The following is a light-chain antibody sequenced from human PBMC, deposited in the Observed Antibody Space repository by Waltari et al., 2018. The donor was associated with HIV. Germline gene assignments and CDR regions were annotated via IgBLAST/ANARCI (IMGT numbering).Light chain of an antibody. Sequence: DIVMTQSPDSLAVSLGERATINCKSSQNILYSSNNKNYLAWYQQKPGQPPKLLIYWASTREFGVHDRFSGSGSGTDFTLTVSSLQAEDVAVYYCQQYYTTPHTFGQGTNLEIK. V-gene: IGKV4-1*01. CDR2: WAS. CDR3: QQYYTTPHT. CDR1: QNILYSSNNKNY. J-gene: IGKJ2*01.